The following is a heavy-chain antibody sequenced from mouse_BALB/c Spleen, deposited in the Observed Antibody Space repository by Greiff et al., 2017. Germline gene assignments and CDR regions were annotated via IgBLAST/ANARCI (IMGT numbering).Heavy chain of an antibody. J-gene: IGHJ4*01. CDR3: ARPSYGNYEGYYAMDD. V-gene: IGHV2-2*02. CDR2: IWSGGST. Sequence: QVQLKQSGPGLVQPSQSLSITCTVSGFSLTSYGVHWVRQSPGKGLEWLGVIWSGGSTDYNAAFISRLSISKDNSKSQVFFKMNSLQANDTAIYYCARPSYGNYEGYYAMDDWGQGTSVTVSS. D-gene: IGHD2-10*02. CDR1: GFSLTSYG.